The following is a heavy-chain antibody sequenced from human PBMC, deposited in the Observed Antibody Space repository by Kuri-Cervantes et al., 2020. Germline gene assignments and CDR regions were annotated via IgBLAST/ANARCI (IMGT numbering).Heavy chain of an antibody. V-gene: IGHV1-3*02. D-gene: IGHD3-10*01. Sequence: ASVKVSCKASGYTFTSYAMQWVRQAPGQRLAWMGWSNAGNGNTKYSQEFQGRVTITRDTSASTAYMELSSLRSEDTAVYYCARIVDYYGSGSPRFDPWGQGTLVTVSS. CDR3: ARIVDYYGSGSPRFDP. J-gene: IGHJ5*02. CDR1: GYTFTSYA. CDR2: SNAGNGNT.